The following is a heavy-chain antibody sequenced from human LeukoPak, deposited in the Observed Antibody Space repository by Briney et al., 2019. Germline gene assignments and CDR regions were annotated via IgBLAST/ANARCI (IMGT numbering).Heavy chain of an antibody. D-gene: IGHD1-14*01. CDR1: GGSISSYY. J-gene: IGHJ5*02. V-gene: IGHV4-59*01. CDR2: IYYSGST. CDR3: ARITPGNWFDP. Sequence: PSETLSLTCTVSGGSISSYYWSWIRQPPGKGLEWIGYIYYSGSTNYNPSLKSRVTISVDTSKNQFSLKLSSVTAADTAVCYCARITPGNWFDPWGQGTLVTVSS.